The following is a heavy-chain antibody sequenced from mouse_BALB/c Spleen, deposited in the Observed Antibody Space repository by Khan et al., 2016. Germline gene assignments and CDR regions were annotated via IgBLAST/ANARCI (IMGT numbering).Heavy chain of an antibody. CDR1: GYTFTNYG. Sequence: QVQLKQSGPELKKPGETVKISCKASGYTFTNYGMNWVKQAPGKGLKWMGWINTNTGEPTYAEEFKGRFAFSLETSASTAYLQINNLKNEDTATYFCAEDYYGSNWFAYWGQGTLVNVSA. J-gene: IGHJ3*01. V-gene: IGHV9-3*02. D-gene: IGHD1-1*01. CDR3: AEDYYGSNWFAY. CDR2: INTNTGEP.